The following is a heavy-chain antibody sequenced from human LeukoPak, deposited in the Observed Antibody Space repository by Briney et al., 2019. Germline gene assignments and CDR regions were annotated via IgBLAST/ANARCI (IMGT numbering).Heavy chain of an antibody. Sequence: GASVKVSCKASGYAFTGYYMHWVRQAPGQGLEWMGWINPNSGGTNYAQKFQGRVTMTRDTSISTAYMELSRLRSDDTAVYYCARDDYRYNWFDPWGQGTLVSVSS. CDR2: INPNSGGT. CDR1: GYAFTGYY. V-gene: IGHV1-2*02. J-gene: IGHJ5*02. CDR3: ARDDYRYNWFDP. D-gene: IGHD4-11*01.